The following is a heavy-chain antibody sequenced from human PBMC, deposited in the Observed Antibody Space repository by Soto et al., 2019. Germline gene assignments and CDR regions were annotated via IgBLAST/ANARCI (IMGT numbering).Heavy chain of an antibody. CDR1: GFSLSTSGVG. D-gene: IGHD5-18*01. CDR3: AHSPLIQLWSPFDY. J-gene: IGHJ4*02. V-gene: IGHV2-5*02. CDR2: IYWDDDK. Sequence: QITLKESGPPLVKPTQTLTLTCTFSGFSLSTSGVGVGWIRQPPGKALEWLALIYWDDDKRYSPSLKSRLTTPKDTSNNQVVLTMTNMDPVDTATYYCAHSPLIQLWSPFDYWGQGTLVTVSS.